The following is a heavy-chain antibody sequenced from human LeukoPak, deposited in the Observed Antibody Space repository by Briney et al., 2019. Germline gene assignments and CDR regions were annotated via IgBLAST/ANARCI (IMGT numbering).Heavy chain of an antibody. Sequence: ASVKVSCKASGYTFTRNYMHWVRQAPGQGLEWMEIINPRGGSTTYAQKFQGRLTMTRDTSTSTVYMELSSLRSEDTAVYYCAREDADYTFSFDFWGQGTLVTVSS. D-gene: IGHD4-17*01. CDR3: AREDADYTFSFDF. CDR1: GYTFTRNY. V-gene: IGHV1-46*01. CDR2: INPRGGST. J-gene: IGHJ4*02.